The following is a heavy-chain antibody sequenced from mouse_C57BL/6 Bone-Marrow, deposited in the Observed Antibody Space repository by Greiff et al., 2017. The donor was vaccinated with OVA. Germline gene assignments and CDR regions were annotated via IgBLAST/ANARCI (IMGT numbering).Heavy chain of an antibody. CDR2: IDPETGGT. V-gene: IGHV1-15*01. Sequence: VQLVESGAELVRPGASLTLSCKASGYTFTDYEMHWVKQTPVHGLEWIGAIDPETGGTAYNQKFKGKAILTADKSSSTAYMELRSLTSEDSAVYYCTRSYSNYGDFDYWGQGTTLTVSS. D-gene: IGHD2-5*01. J-gene: IGHJ2*01. CDR3: TRSYSNYGDFDY. CDR1: GYTFTDYE.